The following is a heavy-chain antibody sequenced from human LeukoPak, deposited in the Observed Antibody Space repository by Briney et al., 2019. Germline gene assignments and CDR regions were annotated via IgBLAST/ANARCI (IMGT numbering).Heavy chain of an antibody. CDR2: IEPDGSEK. J-gene: IGHJ6*02. CDR3: AQGHYHMDV. CDR1: GFTFRDYW. V-gene: IGHV3-7*01. Sequence: GGSLRLSCAASGFTFRDYWMTWVRQAAGKGLEWVASIEPDGSEKYYADSVKGRFTLSRDNVENSLYLHMNTLRVDDTAVYYCAQGHYHMDVGGHGTTVTVSS.